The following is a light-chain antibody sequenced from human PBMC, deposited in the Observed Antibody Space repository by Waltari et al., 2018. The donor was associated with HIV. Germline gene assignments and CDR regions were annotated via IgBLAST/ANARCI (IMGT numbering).Light chain of an antibody. Sequence: DLVMTQSPDSVAVPLGERVSISCKSSQSVLFSSNNKNSLAWYQQKAGQPPKLLVYWASTRESGVPARFSGSGSGTDFTLTISSLQTEDVAVYYCQQYYRTPWTFGQGTEVEI. CDR1: QSVLFSSNNKNS. V-gene: IGKV4-1*01. J-gene: IGKJ1*01. CDR3: QQYYRTPWT. CDR2: WAS.